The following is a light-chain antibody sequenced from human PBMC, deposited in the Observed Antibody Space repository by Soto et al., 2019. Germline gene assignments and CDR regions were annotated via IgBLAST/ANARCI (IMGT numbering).Light chain of an antibody. CDR3: LQYNSWWV. V-gene: IGKV3-15*01. CDR1: QSVSSN. Sequence: EIVMTQSPATLSVSPGERATLSCRASQSVSSNLAWYQQKPGQAPRLLIYGASTRATGISARFSGSGSGTEFTRTVSSLQSEEFGVYYGLQYNSWWVFGQGTKVDIK. CDR2: GAS. J-gene: IGKJ1*01.